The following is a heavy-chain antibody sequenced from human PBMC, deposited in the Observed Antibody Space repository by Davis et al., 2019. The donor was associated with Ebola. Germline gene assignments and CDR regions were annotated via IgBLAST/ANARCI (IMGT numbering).Heavy chain of an antibody. D-gene: IGHD6-13*01. CDR2: INHWGST. J-gene: IGHJ4*02. V-gene: IGHV4-34*01. CDR3: ARQFGISSSYDY. Sequence: SETLSLTCAVYGGSFSGYYWSWIRQPPGQGPEWIGEINHWGSTNYNPSLKSRVTISVDTSKNQFSLKLSSVTAADTAVYYCARQFGISSSYDYWGQGTLVTVSS. CDR1: GGSFSGYY.